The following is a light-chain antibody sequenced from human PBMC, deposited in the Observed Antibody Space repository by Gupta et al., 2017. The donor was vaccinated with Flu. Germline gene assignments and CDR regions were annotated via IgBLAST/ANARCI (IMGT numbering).Light chain of an antibody. J-gene: IGKJ4*01. CDR2: GAS. CDR1: QSVSSSY. V-gene: IGKV3-20*01. Sequence: EIVLTHSPGTLSLSPGERATLSCRASQSVSSSYLAWYQQKPGQAPRLLIYGASSRATGIPDRFSGSGSGTDFTLTISRLEPEDFAVYYCQQYGSSHLTFGGGTKVEIK. CDR3: QQYGSSHLT.